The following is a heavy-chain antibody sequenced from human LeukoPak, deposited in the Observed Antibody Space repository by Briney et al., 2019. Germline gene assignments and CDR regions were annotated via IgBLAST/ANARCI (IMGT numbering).Heavy chain of an antibody. Sequence: PGGSLRLSCASSGFTFSTYAMNWVRQAPGEGPEWVSTISSTGFSTYYGGSVRGRFTISRDNSKDTLYLQMNSLRADDTALYYCTRGLTPAAAEFDFWGQGTLVTVSS. CDR3: TRGLTPAAAEFDF. V-gene: IGHV3-23*01. J-gene: IGHJ5*01. CDR1: GFTFSTYA. D-gene: IGHD2-2*01. CDR2: ISSTGFST.